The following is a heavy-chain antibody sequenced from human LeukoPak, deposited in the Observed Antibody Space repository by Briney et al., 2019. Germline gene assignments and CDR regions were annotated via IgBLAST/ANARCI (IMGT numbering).Heavy chain of an antibody. CDR1: GYTFTGYY. Sequence: RGASVKVSCTASGYTFTGYYMHWVRQAPGQGLEWMGRINPNSGGTNYAQKFQGRVTMTRDTSISTAYMELSRLRSDDTAVYYCARAKGFQLLIDAFDIWGQGTMVTVSS. J-gene: IGHJ3*02. CDR2: INPNSGGT. CDR3: ARAKGFQLLIDAFDI. D-gene: IGHD2-2*01. V-gene: IGHV1-2*06.